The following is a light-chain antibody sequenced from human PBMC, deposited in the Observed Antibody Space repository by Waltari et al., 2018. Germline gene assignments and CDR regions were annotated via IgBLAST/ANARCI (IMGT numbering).Light chain of an antibody. J-gene: IGKJ2*01. Sequence: VLTQSPGTLSLYPGERATLSCRASQRLTKNYLAWYQQKPGQAPRLLIYGASSRAAGIPDRFSGSGSGTDFTLTISRLEPEDFAVYYCQHYGSSIMYTFGQGTKLEIK. V-gene: IGKV3-20*01. CDR1: QRLTKNY. CDR2: GAS. CDR3: QHYGSSIMYT.